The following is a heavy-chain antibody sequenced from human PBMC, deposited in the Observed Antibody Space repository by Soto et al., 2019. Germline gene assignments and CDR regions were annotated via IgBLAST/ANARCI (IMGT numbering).Heavy chain of an antibody. Sequence: GASVKVSCKASGYTFTGYYMHWVRQAPGQGLEWMGWINPNSGGTNYAQKFQGWVTMTRDTSISTAYMELSRLRSDDTAVYYCARDRGYDFWSGYYPFGYYYYGMDVWGQGTTVTVSS. J-gene: IGHJ6*02. CDR1: GYTFTGYY. CDR2: INPNSGGT. D-gene: IGHD3-3*01. V-gene: IGHV1-2*04. CDR3: ARDRGYDFWSGYYPFGYYYYGMDV.